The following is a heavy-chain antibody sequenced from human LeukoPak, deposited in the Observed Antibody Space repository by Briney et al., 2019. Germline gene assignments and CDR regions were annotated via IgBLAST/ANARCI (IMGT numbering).Heavy chain of an antibody. Sequence: GGSLRLSCAASGFTFSSYEMTWVRQAPGKGLEWVSYISSSGSTIYYADSVKGRFTISRDNAKNSLYLQMNSLRAEDAAVYYCARGYCSSTSCRYVPIYYYYGMDVWGQGTTVTVSS. V-gene: IGHV3-48*03. CDR2: ISSSGSTI. CDR3: ARGYCSSTSCRYVPIYYYYGMDV. D-gene: IGHD2-2*01. CDR1: GFTFSSYE. J-gene: IGHJ6*02.